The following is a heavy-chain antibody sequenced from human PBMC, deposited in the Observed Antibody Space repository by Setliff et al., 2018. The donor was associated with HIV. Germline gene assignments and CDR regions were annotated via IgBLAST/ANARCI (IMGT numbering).Heavy chain of an antibody. V-gene: IGHV3-74*01. CDR3: ANRLRGYNKWYYFDY. D-gene: IGHD1-1*01. J-gene: IGHJ4*02. CDR2: VNRDGSST. CDR1: GFTFDRFW. Sequence: PGGSLRLSCAASGFTFDRFWMHWVRQAPGKGLVWVSRVNRDGSSTTYADSVKDRFTISRDNAKNTLYLQMNSLKVEDTGVYYCANRLRGYNKWYYFDYWGQGTLVTVSS.